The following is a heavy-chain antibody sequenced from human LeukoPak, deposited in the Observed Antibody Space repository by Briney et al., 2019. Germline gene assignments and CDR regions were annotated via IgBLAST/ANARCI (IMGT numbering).Heavy chain of an antibody. CDR2: INHSGST. CDR1: GGSFSGYY. Sequence: SETLSLTCAVYGGSFSGYYWSWIRQPPGKGLEWIGEINHSGSTNYNPSLKSRVTISVDTSKNQFSLKLSSVTAADTAVYYCARDGWLDAFDIWGQGTMVTVSS. V-gene: IGHV4-34*01. D-gene: IGHD5-12*01. CDR3: ARDGWLDAFDI. J-gene: IGHJ3*02.